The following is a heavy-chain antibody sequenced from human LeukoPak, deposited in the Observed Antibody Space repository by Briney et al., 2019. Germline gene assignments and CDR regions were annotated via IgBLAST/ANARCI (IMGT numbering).Heavy chain of an antibody. CDR2: IYYSGST. V-gene: IGHV4-59*01. CDR3: ARAPLLLWFGEDYGMDV. J-gene: IGHJ6*02. D-gene: IGHD3-10*01. CDR1: GGSISSYY. Sequence: SETLSLTCTVSGGSISSYYWSWIRQPPGKGLEWIGYIYYSGSTNYNPSLKSRVTISVDTSKNQFSLKLSSVTAADTAVYYCARAPLLLWFGEDYGMDVWGQGTTVTLSS.